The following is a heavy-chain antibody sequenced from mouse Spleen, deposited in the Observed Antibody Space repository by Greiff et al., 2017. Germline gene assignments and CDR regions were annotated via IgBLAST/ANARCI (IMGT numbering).Heavy chain of an antibody. Sequence: VQLKESGPGLVKPSQSLSLTCSVTGYSITSGYYWNWIRQFPGNKLEWMGYISYDGSNNYNPSLKNRISITRDTSKNQFFLKLNSVTTEDTATYYCARDDDDGYSYYYAMDYWGQGTSVTVSS. J-gene: IGHJ4*01. D-gene: IGHD2-3*01. CDR1: GYSITSGYY. CDR2: ISYDGSN. V-gene: IGHV3-6*01. CDR3: ARDDDDGYSYYYAMDY.